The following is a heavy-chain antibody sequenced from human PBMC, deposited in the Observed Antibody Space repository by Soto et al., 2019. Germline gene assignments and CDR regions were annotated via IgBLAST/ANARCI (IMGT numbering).Heavy chain of an antibody. V-gene: IGHV1-69*04. D-gene: IGHD3-3*01. CDR2: IIPILGIA. J-gene: IGHJ5*02. Sequence: EASVKLSCKASGGTFSSYTISWVRQAPGQGLEWMGRIIPILGIANYAQKSQGRVTITADKSTSTAYMELSSLRSEDTAVYYCARDYDSRFDPWGQGTLVTVSS. CDR1: GGTFSSYT. CDR3: ARDYDSRFDP.